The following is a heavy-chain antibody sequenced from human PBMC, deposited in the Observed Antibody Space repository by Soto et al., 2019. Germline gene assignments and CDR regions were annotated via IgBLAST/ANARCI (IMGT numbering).Heavy chain of an antibody. Sequence: DVQLVESGGGLNQHGGSLRLSCAAFGLTVSGKYYMAWVRQAPGKGLEWLSALYDLDGIYYADSVKGRFTTSGDSSKNIVYLQMNDLRPDDTAVYYCASWHLREHAYDVWGQGTTVTVSS. V-gene: IGHV3-53*01. CDR1: GLTVSGKYY. CDR2: LYDLDGI. D-gene: IGHD4-17*01. J-gene: IGHJ3*01. CDR3: ASWHLREHAYDV.